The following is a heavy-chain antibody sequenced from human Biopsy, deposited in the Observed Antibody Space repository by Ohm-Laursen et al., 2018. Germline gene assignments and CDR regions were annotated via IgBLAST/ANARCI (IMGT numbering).Heavy chain of an antibody. CDR3: ARHPTGFWFDP. V-gene: IGHV4-38-2*01. Sequence: SETLSLTCAVSGYSVTNDYYWGWIRQPPGKGLEWIGNIYYDGITYYNPSLKSRVAMSVDTSKNQFSLRLTSVTAADTALYFCARHPTGFWFDPWGQGALVTVSS. CDR2: IYYDGIT. J-gene: IGHJ5*02. CDR1: GYSVTNDYY.